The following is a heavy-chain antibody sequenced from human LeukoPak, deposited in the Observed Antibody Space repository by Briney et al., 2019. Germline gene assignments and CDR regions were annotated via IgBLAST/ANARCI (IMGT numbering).Heavy chain of an antibody. Sequence: GTSVNVSCKDSGYTLPQLSMYWVRQAPGKAIEWLGGFDPQDGERIYVQKFEGRVTITEDTSTDADYNELSSLRSEDAVVYRRARVFMFGGVNEWVFDIWGEGAIVTVSS. D-gene: IGHD3-16*01. CDR2: FDPQDGER. J-gene: IGHJ3*02. CDR1: GYTLPQLS. V-gene: IGHV1-24*01. CDR3: ARVFMFGGVNEWVFDI.